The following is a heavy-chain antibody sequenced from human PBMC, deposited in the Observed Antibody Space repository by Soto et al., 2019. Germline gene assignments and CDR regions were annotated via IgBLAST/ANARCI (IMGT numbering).Heavy chain of an antibody. CDR1: GFTFSSYA. CDR3: AKGLSPKSKVGATSAFDI. CDR2: ISGSGGST. J-gene: IGHJ3*02. D-gene: IGHD1-26*01. Sequence: LRLSCAASGFTFSSYAMSWVRQAPGKGLEWVSAISGSGGSTYYADSVKGRFTISRDNSKSTLYLQMNSLRAEDTAVYYCAKGLSPKSKVGATSAFDIWGQGTMVTVSS. V-gene: IGHV3-23*01.